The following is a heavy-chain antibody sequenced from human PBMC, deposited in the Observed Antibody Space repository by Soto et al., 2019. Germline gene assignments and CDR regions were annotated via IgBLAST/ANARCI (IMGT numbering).Heavy chain of an antibody. Sequence: SETLSLTCAISGGSSSSHSKSWVRQPPGKGLEWIGEIHHDGSTNYNPSLKSRVTISGDTSKNHFSLELSSVTAADTAVYYCATYDVGTIIQDYWGQGTLVTVSS. V-gene: IGHV4-34*01. CDR2: IHHDGST. CDR3: ATYDVGTIIQDY. J-gene: IGHJ4*02. D-gene: IGHD2-21*02. CDR1: GGSSSSHS.